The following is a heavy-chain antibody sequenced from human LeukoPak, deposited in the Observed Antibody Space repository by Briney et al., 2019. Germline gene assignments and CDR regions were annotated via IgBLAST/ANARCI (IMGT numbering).Heavy chain of an antibody. CDR2: IYHSGST. J-gene: IGHJ6*04. CDR1: GYSISSGYY. Sequence: SETLSLTCTVSGYSISSGYYWGWIRQPPGKGLEWIGNIYHSGSTYYNPSLKSRVTTSVDTSKNQFSLKLSPVTAADTAVYYCASFFPSVWGKGTTVTVSS. V-gene: IGHV4-38-2*02. CDR3: ASFFPSV. D-gene: IGHD3-3*01.